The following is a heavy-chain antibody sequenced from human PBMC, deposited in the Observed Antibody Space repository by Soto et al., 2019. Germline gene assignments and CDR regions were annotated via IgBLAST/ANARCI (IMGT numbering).Heavy chain of an antibody. V-gene: IGHV5-10-1*01. CDR1: GYSFTSYW. CDR3: ARLPTTFCTNGVCYNRAYYYYGMDV. D-gene: IGHD2-8*01. CDR2: IDPSDSYT. Sequence: GESLKISCKRSGYSFTSYWISWVRQMPGKGLEWMGRIDPSDSYTNYSPSFQGHVTISADKSISTAYLQWSSLKASDTAMYYCARLPTTFCTNGVCYNRAYYYYGMDVWGQGTTVTVSS. J-gene: IGHJ6*02.